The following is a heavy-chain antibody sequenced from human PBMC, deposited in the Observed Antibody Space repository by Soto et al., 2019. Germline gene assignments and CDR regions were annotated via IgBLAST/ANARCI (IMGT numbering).Heavy chain of an antibody. J-gene: IGHJ4*02. V-gene: IGHV1-18*01. D-gene: IGHD4-17*01. CDR1: GSTFTSYA. CDR3: LFYGDSNDY. CDR2: INAYNGNT. Sequence: ASVKVSCNTSGSTFTSYAMRCVRQAPGQRFELMGWINAYNGNTNYAQKLQGRVTMTTDASTSTAYMELRSLRSDDTAVYYCLFYGDSNDYWGQGTLVTVSS.